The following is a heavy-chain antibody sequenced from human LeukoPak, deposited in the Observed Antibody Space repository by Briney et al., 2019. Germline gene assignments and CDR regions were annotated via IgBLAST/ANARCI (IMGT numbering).Heavy chain of an antibody. CDR1: GDSISSHY. CDR2: VHYSGIT. V-gene: IGHV4-59*08. Sequence: KPSETLSLTCTVSGDSISSHYWNWIRQPPGKGLEWIGCVHYSGITYYSPSLKSRVAISLNTSENQFSLTLNSVTAADTALFFKQKRSYDILTATNWFDPWGQGTLVTVSS. CDR3: QKRSYDILTATNWFDP. D-gene: IGHD3-9*01. J-gene: IGHJ5*02.